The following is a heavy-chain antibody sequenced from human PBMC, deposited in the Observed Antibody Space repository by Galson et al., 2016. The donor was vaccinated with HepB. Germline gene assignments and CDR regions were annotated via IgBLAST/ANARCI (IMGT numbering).Heavy chain of an antibody. V-gene: IGHV3-23*01. CDR2: ISESGFST. J-gene: IGHJ4*02. CDR1: GFTFNNHA. Sequence: SLRLSCAASGFTFNNHAMSWVRQAPGKGLEWVSGISESGFSTYYADSVEGRFTISRDNSKTTLNLQMNSLRVDDTAIYYCARYSGTWFHFDNWGQGILVTDSS. CDR3: ARYSGTWFHFDN. D-gene: IGHD5-12*01.